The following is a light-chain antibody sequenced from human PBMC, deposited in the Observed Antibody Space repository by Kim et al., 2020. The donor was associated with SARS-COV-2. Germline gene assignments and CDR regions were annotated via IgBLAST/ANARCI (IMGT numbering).Light chain of an antibody. Sequence: ELTQPPSASGTPGQRVTISCSGSSSNIGSNYVYWYQQLTGTAPKLLIYRNNQRPSGVPDRFSGSKSGTSASLAISGLRSEDEADYYCAAWDDSLSGVVFGGGTKLTVI. CDR1: SSNIGSNY. CDR2: RNN. CDR3: AAWDDSLSGVV. V-gene: IGLV1-47*01. J-gene: IGLJ2*01.